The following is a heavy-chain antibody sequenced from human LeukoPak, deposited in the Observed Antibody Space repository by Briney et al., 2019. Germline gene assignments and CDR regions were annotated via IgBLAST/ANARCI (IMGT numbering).Heavy chain of an antibody. D-gene: IGHD3-10*01. V-gene: IGHV1-18*01. CDR3: ARDQGYYGSGSYYHSYYYYYMDV. CDR1: GYTFTSYG. Sequence: ASVKVSCKASGYTFTSYGISWVRQAPGQGLEWMGWISAYNGNTNYARKLQGRVTMTTDTSTSTAYMELRSLRSDDTAVYYCARDQGYYGSGSYYHSYYYYYMDVWGKGTTVTVSS. J-gene: IGHJ6*03. CDR2: ISAYNGNT.